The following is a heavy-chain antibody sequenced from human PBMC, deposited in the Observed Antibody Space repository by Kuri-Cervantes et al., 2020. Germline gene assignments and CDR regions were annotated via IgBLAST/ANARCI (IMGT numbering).Heavy chain of an antibody. CDR3: GRDSSPGDNHDVCDI. J-gene: IGHJ3*02. CDR1: GFTFSSYA. CDR2: ISYDGSNK. Sequence: GESLKISCAASGFTFSSYAMHWVRQAPGKGLEWVAVISYDGSNKYYADSVKGRFTISRDNFKNTLYLQMNSLRDDDTAVYYCGRDSSPGDNHDVCDIWGQGTRVTVSS. V-gene: IGHV3-30*14. D-gene: IGHD4-17*01.